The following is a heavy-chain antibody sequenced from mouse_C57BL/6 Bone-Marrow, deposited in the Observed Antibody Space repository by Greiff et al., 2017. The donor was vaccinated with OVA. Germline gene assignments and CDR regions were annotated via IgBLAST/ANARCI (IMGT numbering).Heavy chain of an antibody. CDR2: IRNKANNHAT. Sequence: EVQLQESGGGLVQPGGSMKLSCAASGFTFSDAWMDWVRQSPEKGLEWVAEIRNKANNHATYYAESVKGRFTISRDDSKSSVYLQMNSLRAEDTGIYYCTRLGYQFSHWYFDVWGTGTTVTVSS. D-gene: IGHD2-2*01. V-gene: IGHV6-6*01. CDR3: TRLGYQFSHWYFDV. CDR1: GFTFSDAW. J-gene: IGHJ1*03.